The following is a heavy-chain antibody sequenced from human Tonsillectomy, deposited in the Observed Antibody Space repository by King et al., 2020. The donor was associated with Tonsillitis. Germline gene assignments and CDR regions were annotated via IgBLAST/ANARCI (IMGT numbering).Heavy chain of an antibody. V-gene: IGHV3-74*01. D-gene: IGHD2-2*02. CDR2: INSDGSST. CDR3: ERRPGVYCSSTSCYSMDV. Sequence: VQLVESGGGLVQPGGSLRLSCAASGFTFSSYWMHWVRQAPGKGLVWVSRINSDGSSTSYADSVKGRFIISRDNAKNTLHLQMNSLRAEDTAVYYCERRPGVYCSSTSCYSMDVWGQGTTVTVSS. J-gene: IGHJ6*02. CDR1: GFTFSSYW.